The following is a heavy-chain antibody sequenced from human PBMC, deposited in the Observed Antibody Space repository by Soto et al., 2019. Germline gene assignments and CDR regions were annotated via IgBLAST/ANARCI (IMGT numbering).Heavy chain of an antibody. V-gene: IGHV4-34*01. CDR1: GGSFSGYY. Sequence: SETLSLTCAVYGGSFSGYYWSWIRQPPGKGLEWIGEINHSGSTNYNPSLKSRVTISVDTSKNQFSLKLSSVTAADTAVYYCARELEPGIAAAGSAYYYYYYMGVWGKGTTVTVSS. CDR2: INHSGST. J-gene: IGHJ6*03. CDR3: ARELEPGIAAAGSAYYYYYYMGV. D-gene: IGHD6-13*01.